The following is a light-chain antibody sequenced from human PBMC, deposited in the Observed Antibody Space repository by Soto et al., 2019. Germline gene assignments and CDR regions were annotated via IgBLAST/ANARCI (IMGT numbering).Light chain of an antibody. CDR2: DDS. V-gene: IGLV3-21*02. CDR3: CSYAGTHTFVI. J-gene: IGLJ2*01. Sequence: SYELTQPPSVSVAPGQTARITCGGNNIGSKSVHWYQQKPGQAPVLVVYDDSDRPSGIPERFSGSNSGNTASLTISGLQSEDEAEYYCCSYAGTHTFVIFGAGTKVTVL. CDR1: NIGSKS.